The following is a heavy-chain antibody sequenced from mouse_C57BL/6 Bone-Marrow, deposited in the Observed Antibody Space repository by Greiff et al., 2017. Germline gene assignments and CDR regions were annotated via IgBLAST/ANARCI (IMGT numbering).Heavy chain of an antibody. Sequence: VQLQQPGTELVKPGASVKLSCKASGYTFTSYWMPWVKQRPGQGLEWIGNINPSNGGTNYNEKFKSKATLTVDKSSSTAYMQLSSLTSEDSAVYYCARKGRNYAYVDDWGQGTTLTVSS. CDR1: GYTFTSYW. D-gene: IGHD1-1*01. CDR3: ARKGRNYAYVDD. CDR2: INPSNGGT. V-gene: IGHV1-53*01. J-gene: IGHJ2*01.